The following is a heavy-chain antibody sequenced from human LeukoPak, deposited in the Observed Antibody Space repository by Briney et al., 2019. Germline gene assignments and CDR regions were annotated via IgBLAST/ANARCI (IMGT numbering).Heavy chain of an antibody. V-gene: IGHV3-20*04. CDR2: INWNGGST. Sequence: GGSLRLSCAASGFTFDDYGMSWVRQAPGKGLEWVSGINWNGGSTGYADSVKGRFTISRDNAKNSLYLQMNSLRAEDTALYYCARGGFNYYDSSGLDYWGQGTLVTVSS. CDR1: GFTFDDYG. CDR3: ARGGFNYYDSSGLDY. D-gene: IGHD3-22*01. J-gene: IGHJ4*02.